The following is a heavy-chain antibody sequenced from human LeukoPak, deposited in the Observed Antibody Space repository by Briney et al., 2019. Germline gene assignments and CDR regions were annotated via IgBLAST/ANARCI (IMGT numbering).Heavy chain of an antibody. J-gene: IGHJ4*02. CDR3: AKDRGILYYYGSGSYWHY. D-gene: IGHD3-10*01. V-gene: IGHV3-23*01. Sequence: GGSLRLSCAASGFTFSSYAMSWVRQAPGKGLEWVSAISGSGGSTYYADSVKGRFTISRDNSKNTLYLQMNSLRAEDTAVYYCAKDRGILYYYGSGSYWHYWGQGTLVTVSS. CDR1: GFTFSSYA. CDR2: ISGSGGST.